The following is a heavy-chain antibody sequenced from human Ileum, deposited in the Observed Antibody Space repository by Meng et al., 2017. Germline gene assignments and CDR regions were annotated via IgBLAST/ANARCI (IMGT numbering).Heavy chain of an antibody. V-gene: IGHV4-30-4*01. D-gene: IGHD3-10*01. Sequence: QVQLQEAGPGLGNPAQTRSRTGAGSGGSMRSGDNYWSWIRQPPGKGLEWIGYIYYSGSTYYTPSLKSRVIMSVDTSANRFSLNLNSVTAADTAVYFCARGAYLGSGYYFDYWGQGALVTSPQ. CDR2: IYYSGST. CDR3: ARGAYLGSGYYFDY. J-gene: IGHJ4*02. CDR1: GGSMRSGDNY.